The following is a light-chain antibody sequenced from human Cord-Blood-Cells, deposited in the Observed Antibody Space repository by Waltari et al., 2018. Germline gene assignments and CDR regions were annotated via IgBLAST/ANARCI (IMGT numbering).Light chain of an antibody. CDR2: GKN. V-gene: IGLV3-19*01. CDR3: NSRDSSGNVV. J-gene: IGLJ2*01. Sequence: SSELTQDPAVSVALGQTVRITCQGDSLRSDYASWYQQKPGQAPVLVIYGKNTRPSGIPDRFSGSSSGNTASLTITGAQAEDEADYYCNSRDSSGNVVFGGGTKLTVL. CDR1: SLRSDY.